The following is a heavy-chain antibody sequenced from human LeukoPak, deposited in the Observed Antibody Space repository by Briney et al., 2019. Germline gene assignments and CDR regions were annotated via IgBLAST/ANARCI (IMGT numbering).Heavy chain of an antibody. J-gene: IGHJ5*02. CDR2: ISYDGSNE. CDR1: GFSFSSYA. D-gene: IGHD6-19*01. CDR3: ARDSSVSYNWFDP. Sequence: GRSLRLSCAASGFSFSSYAMHWVRQAPGKGLEWVAVISYDGSNEYYPDSVKGRFTISRDNSKSTLYLQMNSLRAEDTAVYYCARDSSVSYNWFDPWGQGTLVTVSS. V-gene: IGHV3-30*04.